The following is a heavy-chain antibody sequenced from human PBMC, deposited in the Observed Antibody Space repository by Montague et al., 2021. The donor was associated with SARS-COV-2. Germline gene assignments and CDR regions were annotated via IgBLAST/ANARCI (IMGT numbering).Heavy chain of an antibody. D-gene: IGHD6-19*01. CDR2: INHSGST. Sequence: SETLSLTCTVSGGSISSYYWSWIRQPPGKGLEWIGEINHSGSTNYNPSLKSRVTISVDTSKNQFSLKLSSVTAADTAVYYCARGSRQWLVRPPHYYYFDYWAREPWSPSPQ. CDR1: GGSISSYY. J-gene: IGHJ4*02. V-gene: IGHV4-34*01. CDR3: ARGSRQWLVRPPHYYYFDY.